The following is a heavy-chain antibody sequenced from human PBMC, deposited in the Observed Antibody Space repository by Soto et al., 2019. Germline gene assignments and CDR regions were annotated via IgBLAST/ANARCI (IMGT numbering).Heavy chain of an antibody. CDR3: ARQYADTSMGGYYYYRLDV. CDR1: GYSFATYW. J-gene: IGHJ6*02. Sequence: GESLKISCEGSGYSFATYWIAWVRQMPGKGLEWMGIIYPADSDTRYSPSFQGQVTISADKSISTAYLQWSSLKASDTAMYYCARQYADTSMGGYYYYRLDVWGQGTTVTVSS. CDR2: IYPADSDT. V-gene: IGHV5-51*01. D-gene: IGHD5-18*01.